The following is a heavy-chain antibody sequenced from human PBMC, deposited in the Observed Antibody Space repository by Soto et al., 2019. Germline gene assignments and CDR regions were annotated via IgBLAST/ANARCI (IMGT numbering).Heavy chain of an antibody. CDR1: GYTFNSYD. J-gene: IGHJ5*01. CDR3: TEGPPNWGFDS. CDR2: IGAYTGNT. D-gene: IGHD7-27*01. Sequence: ASVKVSCKVSGYTFNSYDFTWVRHAPGQGLEWMGWIGAYTGNTQYAQKLQGRLSLTMGASISTAYMELSSLTSEDTAIYYCTEGPPNWGFDSWGQGTPVTVSS. V-gene: IGHV1-18*01.